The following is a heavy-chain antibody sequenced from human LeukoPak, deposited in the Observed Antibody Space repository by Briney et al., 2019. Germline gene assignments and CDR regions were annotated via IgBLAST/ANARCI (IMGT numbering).Heavy chain of an antibody. D-gene: IGHD1-1*01. CDR2: ISWNSGSI. J-gene: IGHJ4*02. CDR3: ATDMATGTRLYYFDY. V-gene: IGHV3-9*01. Sequence: SGGSLRLFCAASGFTFEDYSIHWVRQAPAKGLEWVSGISWNSGSIGYAVPVKGRFTISRDNAKNSLYLQMNSLRAKDTALYYCATDMATGTRLYYFDYWGQGTLVTVSS. CDR1: GFTFEDYS.